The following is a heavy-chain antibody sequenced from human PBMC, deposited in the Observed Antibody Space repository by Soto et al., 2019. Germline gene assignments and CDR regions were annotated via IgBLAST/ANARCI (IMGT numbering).Heavy chain of an antibody. J-gene: IGHJ4*02. CDR1: GDSITSNSYF. D-gene: IGHD6-13*01. Sequence: SETLSLTCTVSGDSITSNSYFWAWIRQPPGKGLEWIGSIYYSGTTYYNPSLKSRVTISVDTSKNQFSLKLSSVTAADTAVYYCARRGSSSWYGYWGQGTLVTVS. CDR3: ARRGSSSWYGY. V-gene: IGHV4-39*01. CDR2: IYYSGTT.